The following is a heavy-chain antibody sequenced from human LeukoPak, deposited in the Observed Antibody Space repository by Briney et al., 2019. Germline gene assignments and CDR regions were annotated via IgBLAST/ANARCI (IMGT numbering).Heavy chain of an antibody. J-gene: IGHJ4*02. CDR3: ARGDFLAGNYFDY. V-gene: IGHV3-13*01. CDR2: IGTAGDT. CDR1: GGSFSGYY. Sequence: ETLSLTCAVYGGSFSGYYWSWIRQPPGKGLEWVSAIGTAGDTYYPGSVKGRFTISRENAKNSLYLQMNSLRAGDTAVYYCARGDFLAGNYFDYWGQGTLVTVSS. D-gene: IGHD3-9*01.